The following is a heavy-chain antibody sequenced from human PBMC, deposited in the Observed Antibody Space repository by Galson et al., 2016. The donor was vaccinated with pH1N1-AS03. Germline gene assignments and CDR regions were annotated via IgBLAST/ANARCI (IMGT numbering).Heavy chain of an antibody. D-gene: IGHD2-2*01. J-gene: IGHJ4*02. CDR3: ARVRSEWLGVNSSWYGIDS. CDR1: AGSIGTYY. Sequence: ETLSLTCTVSAGSIGTYYWTWIRQPPGRGLEWIGYIYFSGRTNCSPSLKSRANISLDRSRNQFSLNLNSVTAADTAVYYCARVRSEWLGVNSSWYGIDSWGQGTLVTVSS. V-gene: IGHV4-59*01. CDR2: IYFSGRT.